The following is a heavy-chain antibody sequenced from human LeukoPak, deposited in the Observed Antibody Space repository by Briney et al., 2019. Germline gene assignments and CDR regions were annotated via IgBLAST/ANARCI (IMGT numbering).Heavy chain of an antibody. Sequence: ASVKVSCKASGYTFTGYYMHWVRQAPGQGLEWMGWISPNSGGTNYAQKFQGRVTMTRDTSISTAYMELSRLRSDDTAVYYCSVSGSGSYSAFDIWGQGTMVTVSS. D-gene: IGHD1-26*01. V-gene: IGHV1-2*02. CDR3: SVSGSGSYSAFDI. CDR1: GYTFTGYY. CDR2: ISPNSGGT. J-gene: IGHJ3*02.